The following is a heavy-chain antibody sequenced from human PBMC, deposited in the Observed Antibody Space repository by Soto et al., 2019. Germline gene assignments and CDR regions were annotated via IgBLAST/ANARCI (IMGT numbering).Heavy chain of an antibody. CDR2: ISWNSGSI. J-gene: IGHJ3*02. D-gene: IGHD6-19*01. V-gene: IGHV3-9*01. Sequence: VQLVESGGGLVQPGRSLRLSCAASGFTFDDYAMHWVRQAPGKGLEWVSGISWNSGSIGYADSVKGRFTISRDNAKNSLYLQMNSLRAEDTALYYCAKDPGGWTGAFDIWGQGTMVTVSS. CDR3: AKDPGGWTGAFDI. CDR1: GFTFDDYA.